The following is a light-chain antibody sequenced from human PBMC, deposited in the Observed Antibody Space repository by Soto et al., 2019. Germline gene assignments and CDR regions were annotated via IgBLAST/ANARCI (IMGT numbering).Light chain of an antibody. Sequence: QSALTQPASVSGSPGQSITISCTGTSSDVGGYNYVSWYQQHPGKAPKLMIYEVSNRPSGVSNRFSGSKSGNTASLTISGLQAEDEADYYCSSYTSPWVFGGGTQLTVL. V-gene: IGLV2-14*01. CDR1: SSDVGGYNY. CDR2: EVS. J-gene: IGLJ7*01. CDR3: SSYTSPWV.